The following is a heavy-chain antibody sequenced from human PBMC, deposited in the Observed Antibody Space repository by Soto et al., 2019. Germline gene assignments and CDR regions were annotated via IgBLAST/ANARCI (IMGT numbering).Heavy chain of an antibody. CDR3: TGGGRDAFDI. D-gene: IGHD3-10*01. J-gene: IGHJ3*02. V-gene: IGHV3-48*01. Sequence: LRLSCAASGFTFSSYSMNWVRQAPGKGLEWVSYISSSSSTIYYADSVKGRFTISRGNSKNTLYLQMNSLRAEDTAVYYCTGGGRDAFDIWGQGTMVTVS. CDR2: ISSSSSTI. CDR1: GFTFSSYS.